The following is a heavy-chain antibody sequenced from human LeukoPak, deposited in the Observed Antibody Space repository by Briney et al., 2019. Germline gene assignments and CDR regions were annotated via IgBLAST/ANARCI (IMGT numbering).Heavy chain of an antibody. CDR1: GGTFNTHI. CDR2: ITPVIGTT. V-gene: IGHV1-69*08. D-gene: IGHD1-26*01. Sequence: SVKVSCRSSGGTFNTHIFNWVRQAPGQGLEWVGRITPVIGTTKYAQRFQARVTITADRSTSTAYLELSGLTYDDTAVYYCTRVTLRGSKYNWFDPWGQGTHVSVSS. J-gene: IGHJ5*02. CDR3: TRVTLRGSKYNWFDP.